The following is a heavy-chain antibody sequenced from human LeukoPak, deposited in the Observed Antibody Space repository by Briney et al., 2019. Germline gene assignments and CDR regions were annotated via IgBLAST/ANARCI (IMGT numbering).Heavy chain of an antibody. Sequence: GGSLRLYCAASGFTFSSYSMNWLRQAPGKGLEWVSSVSISSSYIYYADSVKGRFTISRDNAKNSLYLQMNSLRAEDTAVYYSARSGSRAHFIVVVPAANYDYWGQGTLVTVSS. D-gene: IGHD2-2*01. CDR1: GFTFSSYS. CDR2: VSISSSYI. V-gene: IGHV3-21*01. CDR3: ARSGSRAHFIVVVPAANYDY. J-gene: IGHJ4*02.